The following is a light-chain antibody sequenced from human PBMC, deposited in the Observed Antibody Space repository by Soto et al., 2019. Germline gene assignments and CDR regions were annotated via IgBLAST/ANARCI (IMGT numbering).Light chain of an antibody. J-gene: IGLJ2*01. V-gene: IGLV2-14*01. CDR2: KVS. Sequence: QSVLTQPASVSGSPGQSITISCTGTRSDIGGYNYVSWFQQHPGQATNLVISKVSNRPSGISNRFSGSKSSNTASLTISGLQAEDEADYYCSSYTARSTLVFGGGTKLTVL. CDR1: RSDIGGYNY. CDR3: SSYTARSTLV.